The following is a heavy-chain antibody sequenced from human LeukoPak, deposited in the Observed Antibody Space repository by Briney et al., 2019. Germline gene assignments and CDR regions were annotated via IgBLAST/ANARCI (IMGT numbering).Heavy chain of an antibody. CDR1: GFTFSSYA. Sequence: TVGSLRLSCAASGFTFSSYAMSWVRQAPGKGLEWVSVISNTGGSTFYADSVKGRFTISRDNSKDTLYLQMNSLRAEDTAVYYCAKRASGSGTSLYYFDYWGQGTLVTVSS. CDR2: ISNTGGST. D-gene: IGHD3-10*01. V-gene: IGHV3-23*01. CDR3: AKRASGSGTSLYYFDY. J-gene: IGHJ4*02.